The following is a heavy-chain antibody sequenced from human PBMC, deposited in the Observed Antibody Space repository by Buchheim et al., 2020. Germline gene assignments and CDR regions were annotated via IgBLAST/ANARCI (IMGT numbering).Heavy chain of an antibody. CDR1: GYTFTSYG. V-gene: IGHV1-18*01. CDR2: ISAYNGNT. J-gene: IGHJ6*02. CDR3: ARSHYDILTGQRALYYYGMDV. D-gene: IGHD3-9*01. Sequence: QVQLVQSGAEVKKPGASVKVSCKASGYTFTSYGISWVRQAPGQGLEWMGWISAYNGNTNYAQKLQGRVTMTTDTSTTTAYMELRSLRSDDTAVYYCARSHYDILTGQRALYYYGMDVWGQGTT.